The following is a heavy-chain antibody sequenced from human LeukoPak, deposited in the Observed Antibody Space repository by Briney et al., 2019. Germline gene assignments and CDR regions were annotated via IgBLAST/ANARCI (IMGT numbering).Heavy chain of an antibody. CDR2: IKEDGSEK. Sequence: PGGSLRLSCVASGFRFSTYWMSWVRQAPGKGLEWVANIKEDGSEKYYVDSVKGRFTMSRDNAKNSVYLQMNRLRVEDTAVYYCARRRYRGVIGVYYYYYMDVWGKGTPVTVSS. D-gene: IGHD2-21*01. V-gene: IGHV3-7*01. CDR1: GFRFSTYW. CDR3: ARRRYRGVIGVYYYYYMDV. J-gene: IGHJ6*03.